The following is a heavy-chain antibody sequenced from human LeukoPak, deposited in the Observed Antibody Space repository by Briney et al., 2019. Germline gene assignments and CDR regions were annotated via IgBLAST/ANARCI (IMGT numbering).Heavy chain of an antibody. Sequence: SETLSLTCTVSGGSISSYYWSWIRQPPGKGLEWIGYIYYSGSTNYNPSLKSRVTISVDTSKNQFSLKLSSVTAADTAVYYCARDSLDLVDSSGWSRFDYWGQGTLVTVSS. D-gene: IGHD6-19*01. CDR2: IYYSGST. V-gene: IGHV4-59*01. CDR1: GGSISSYY. CDR3: ARDSLDLVDSSGWSRFDY. J-gene: IGHJ4*02.